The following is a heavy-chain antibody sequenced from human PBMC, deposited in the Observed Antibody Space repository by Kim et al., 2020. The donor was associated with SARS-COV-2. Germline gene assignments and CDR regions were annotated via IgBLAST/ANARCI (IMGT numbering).Heavy chain of an antibody. Sequence: GGSLRLSCAASGFTFSSYDMHWVRQATGKGLEWVSGIGTDGDTYYPGSVKGRFTISRENAKNSLYLQMNSLRAGDTAVYYCARVRSGTYSDYYGMDVWG. D-gene: IGHD1-26*01. CDR3: ARVRSGTYSDYYGMDV. J-gene: IGHJ6*02. CDR2: IGTDGDT. V-gene: IGHV3-13*01. CDR1: GFTFSSYD.